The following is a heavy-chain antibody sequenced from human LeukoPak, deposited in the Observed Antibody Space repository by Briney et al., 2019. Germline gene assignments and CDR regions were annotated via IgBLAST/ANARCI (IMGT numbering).Heavy chain of an antibody. CDR3: ARDSGAYYYDSSGPLDY. CDR2: ISAYDGNT. V-gene: IGHV1-18*01. CDR1: GYTFTTYG. Sequence: ASVKVSCKASGYTFTTYGISWVRQAPGQGLEWMGWISAYDGNTNYAQKLQGRVTMTTDTSTSTAYMELRSLRSDDTAVYYCARDSGAYYYDSSGPLDYWGQGTLVTVSS. J-gene: IGHJ4*02. D-gene: IGHD3-22*01.